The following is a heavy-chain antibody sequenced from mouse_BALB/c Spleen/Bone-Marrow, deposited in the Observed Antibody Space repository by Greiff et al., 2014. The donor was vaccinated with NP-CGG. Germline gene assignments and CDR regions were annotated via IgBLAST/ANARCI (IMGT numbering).Heavy chain of an antibody. D-gene: IGHD1-1*01. CDR3: ARGSYFYGSSSSWFAY. Sequence: DLVKPGASVKLSCKASGYTFTSYWINWIKQRPGQGLEWIGRIPPGSGTTYYNEMFKGKATLTVDKSSTTAYIQLSSLSSEVSAVYFCARGSYFYGSSSSWFAYWGQGTLVTVSA. V-gene: IGHV1S41*01. CDR2: IPPGSGTT. CDR1: GYTFTSYW. J-gene: IGHJ3*01.